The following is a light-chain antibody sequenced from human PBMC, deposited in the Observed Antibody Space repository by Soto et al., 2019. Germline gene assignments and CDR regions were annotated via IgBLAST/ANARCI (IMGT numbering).Light chain of an antibody. CDR1: KSVTDAS. CDR2: GAS. V-gene: IGKV3-20*01. Sequence: LTQSPGTLSLSPGDRATLSCRVSKSVTDASVAWYQQKPGQSPRLLIYGASNRATGIPDRFSGSGSGTDFTLTINRLEPEDFAMYYCQQYGRTFGQGTKVE. J-gene: IGKJ1*01. CDR3: QQYGRT.